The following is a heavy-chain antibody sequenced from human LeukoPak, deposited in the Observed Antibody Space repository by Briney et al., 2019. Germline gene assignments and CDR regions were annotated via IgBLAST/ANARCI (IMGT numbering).Heavy chain of an antibody. J-gene: IGHJ4*02. CDR2: IYYSGST. CDR3: ARLGFCSGGRCLPDF. Sequence: SETLSLTCTVSGGSISNYYWNWIRQPPGKGLEWIGHIYYSGSTTYNPSLESRVTISLDTSRNQFSVMLTSVTAADTAVYYCARLGFCSGGRCLPDFWGQGTLVTVSS. CDR1: GGSISNYY. D-gene: IGHD2-15*01. V-gene: IGHV4-59*08.